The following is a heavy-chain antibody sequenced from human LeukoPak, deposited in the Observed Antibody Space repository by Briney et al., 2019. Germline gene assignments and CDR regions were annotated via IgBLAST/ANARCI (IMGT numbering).Heavy chain of an antibody. V-gene: IGHV4-34*01. J-gene: IGHJ3*02. CDR1: GGSFSGYY. CDR2: INHSGST. D-gene: IGHD3-10*01. Sequence: PSETLSLTCAVYGGSFSGYYWSWIRQPPGKGLEWIGEINHSGSTNYNPSLKSRVTISVDTSKNQFSLELSSVTAADTAVYYCARVGSYGSGSYYKTDAFDIWGQGTMVTVSS. CDR3: ARVGSYGSGSYYKTDAFDI.